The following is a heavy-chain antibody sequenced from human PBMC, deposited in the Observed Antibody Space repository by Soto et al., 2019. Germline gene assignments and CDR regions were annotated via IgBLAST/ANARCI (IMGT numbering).Heavy chain of an antibody. CDR1: GFTFSLSA. CDR2: ISGGGSST. D-gene: IGHD3-9*01. Sequence: EVQLVESGGGFVQPGESLRLFCAASGFTFSLSAMSWVRQAPGRGLEWVSSISGGGSSTDYAESVKGRFTISRDNSKNTVHLQMNSLRAEDTAVYYCAKGPEYDILTGCDFWGQGALVTVSS. J-gene: IGHJ4*02. CDR3: AKGPEYDILTGCDF. V-gene: IGHV3-23*04.